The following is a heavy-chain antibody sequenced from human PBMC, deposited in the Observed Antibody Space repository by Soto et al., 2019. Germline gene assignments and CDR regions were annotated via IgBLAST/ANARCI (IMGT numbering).Heavy chain of an antibody. V-gene: IGHV3-48*02. Sequence: PGGSLRLSCAASGFTFSSYPMHWVRQAPGKGLEWVSYISGGSSRINYADSVKGRFTISRDNAKNSLYLQMNSLRDEDTAVYYCARDWSHYFDYWGQGILVTVSS. CDR2: ISGGSSRI. D-gene: IGHD3-3*01. CDR3: ARDWSHYFDY. CDR1: GFTFSSYP. J-gene: IGHJ4*02.